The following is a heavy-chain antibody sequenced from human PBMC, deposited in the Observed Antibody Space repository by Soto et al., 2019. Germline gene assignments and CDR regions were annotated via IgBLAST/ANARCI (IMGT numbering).Heavy chain of an antibody. CDR1: GGSFSGYY. CDR3: ARGEGSGWYGGGYYYYGMDV. V-gene: IGHV4-34*01. CDR2: TNHSGST. Sequence: SETLSLTCAVYGGSFSGYYWGWIREPPGKGLEWIGETNHSGSTNYNPSPKSRVTISVDTSKNQLSLKLSSVTAADTAVYYCARGEGSGWYGGGYYYYGMDVWGQGTTVT. J-gene: IGHJ6*02. D-gene: IGHD6-19*01.